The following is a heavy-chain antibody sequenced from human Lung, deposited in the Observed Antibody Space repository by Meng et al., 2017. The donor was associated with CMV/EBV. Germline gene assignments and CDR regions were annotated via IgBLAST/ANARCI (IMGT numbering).Heavy chain of an antibody. J-gene: IGHJ4*02. CDR3: ASFPPPGKQWLVTDY. Sequence: GQLQESGPGLVKPSGTRSLTCAVSGGSISSSNWWSWVRQPSGKGLEWIGEIYHSGSTNYNPSLKSRVTISVDKSKNQFSLKLSSVTAADTAVYYCASFPPPGKQWLVTDYWGQGTLVTVSS. CDR2: IYHSGST. CDR1: GGSISSSNW. D-gene: IGHD6-19*01. V-gene: IGHV4-4*02.